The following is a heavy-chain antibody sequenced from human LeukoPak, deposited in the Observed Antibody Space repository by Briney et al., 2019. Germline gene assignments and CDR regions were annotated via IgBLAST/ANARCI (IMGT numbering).Heavy chain of an antibody. CDR2: IKQDGSEK. Sequence: SGGSLRLSCAVSGFGVHTFAMSWVRQAPGKGLEWVANIKQDGSEKYYVDSVKGRFTIFRDNAKNSLYLQMNSLRAEDTAVYYCARDLRYFDWLSDAFDIWGQGTMVTVSS. J-gene: IGHJ3*02. D-gene: IGHD3-9*01. V-gene: IGHV3-7*01. CDR3: ARDLRYFDWLSDAFDI. CDR1: GFGVHTFA.